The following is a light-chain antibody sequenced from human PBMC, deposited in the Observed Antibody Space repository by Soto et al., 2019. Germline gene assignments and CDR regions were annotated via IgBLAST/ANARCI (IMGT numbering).Light chain of an antibody. J-gene: IGKJ1*01. CDR3: QQRGNWPQT. CDR2: DAS. CDR1: QSVSSF. V-gene: IGKV3-11*01. Sequence: EIVLTQSPATLSLSPGERATLSCRASQSVSSFLAWYQQKPGQAPRLLISDASNRATGIPARFSGSGSGTDVTLTISSLEPEDFAVYYCQQRGNWPQTFGQGTKVEIK.